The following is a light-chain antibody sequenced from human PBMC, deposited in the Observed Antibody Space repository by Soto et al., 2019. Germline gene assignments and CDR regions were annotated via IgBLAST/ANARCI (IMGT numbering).Light chain of an antibody. Sequence: EIVLTQSPGTLSLSPGERATLSCRASQSVSSSYLAWYQQKPGQAPRLLIYGASSRATGIPDRFSGSGSGTDFSLIISRLEHEDVAVYYCQWYGDSPNTFGQGTKLKI. CDR3: QWYGDSPNT. CDR2: GAS. J-gene: IGKJ2*01. CDR1: QSVSSSY. V-gene: IGKV3-20*01.